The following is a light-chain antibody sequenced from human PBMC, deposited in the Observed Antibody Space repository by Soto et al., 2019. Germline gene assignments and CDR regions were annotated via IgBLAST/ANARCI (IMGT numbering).Light chain of an antibody. CDR1: QNVSDN. CDR3: QQYYKRPPWT. Sequence: VMTQSPATLSASPGDSVALSCRSSQNVSDNLAWYQQKPGQAPRLLIYDSSARASDVPVRFSGGGTGAEFPLTISILQTEDFAVYICQQYYKRPPWTFGQGTKVDIK. J-gene: IGKJ1*01. V-gene: IGKV3D-15*01. CDR2: DSS.